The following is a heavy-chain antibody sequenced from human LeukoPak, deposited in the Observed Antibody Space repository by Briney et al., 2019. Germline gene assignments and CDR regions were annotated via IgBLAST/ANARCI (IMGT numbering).Heavy chain of an antibody. D-gene: IGHD5-18*01. V-gene: IGHV3-30*04. CDR1: GFTFSSYA. CDR2: ISYDGSNK. Sequence: GGSLRLSCAASGFTFSSYAMHWVRQAPGKGLEWVTVISYDGSNKYYADSVKGRFTISRDNSKNTMYLQMNSLRAEDTAVYYCAKRIQSAMAMGYWGQGTLVTVSS. J-gene: IGHJ4*02. CDR3: AKRIQSAMAMGY.